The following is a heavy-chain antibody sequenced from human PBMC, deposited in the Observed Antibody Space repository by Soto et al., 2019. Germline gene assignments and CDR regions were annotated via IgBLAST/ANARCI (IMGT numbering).Heavy chain of an antibody. CDR2: INPNSGVT. CDR1: GYTFTGNY. Sequence: QEQLVQSGAEVKKPGASVKVSCKASGYTFTGNYLPGVLQAPGQGLEWMGWINPNSGVTKSAQKFQGWVTMTRDTSISTAYMELSRLRSDDTAVYYCAREISSSWMDVWGQGTTVTVSS. D-gene: IGHD6-13*01. J-gene: IGHJ6*02. CDR3: AREISSSWMDV. V-gene: IGHV1-2*04.